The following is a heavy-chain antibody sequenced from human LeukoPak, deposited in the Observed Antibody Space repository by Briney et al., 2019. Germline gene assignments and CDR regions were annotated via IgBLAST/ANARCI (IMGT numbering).Heavy chain of an antibody. Sequence: GASLRLSCAASGFTFSRYAMSWVRQAPGKGLEWVSGISRSGSSTYYADSVKGRFTISRDNSKNTLYLQMNSLRTEDTAVYYCAKGSSGWYGYGFDIWGPGTMDTVS. CDR2: ISRSGSST. V-gene: IGHV3-23*01. D-gene: IGHD6-19*01. J-gene: IGHJ3*02. CDR1: GFTFSRYA. CDR3: AKGSSGWYGYGFDI.